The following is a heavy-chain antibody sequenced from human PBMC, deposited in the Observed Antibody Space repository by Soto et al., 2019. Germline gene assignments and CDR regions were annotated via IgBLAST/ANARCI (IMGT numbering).Heavy chain of an antibody. V-gene: IGHV1-69*19. CDR2: ISPMFGSA. D-gene: IGHD3-10*01. Sequence: QVQLVQSGAEMKKPGSSVKVSCQSSGGTFNTYAMNWVRQAPGQGPEWMGDISPMFGSANYAPNFEGRVTITADETTGTSYMQLRSLTSEDTALNFFESDVQVHAPAFVYWGQGTLVTVSS. CDR3: ESDVQVHAPAFVY. CDR1: GGTFNTYA. J-gene: IGHJ4*02.